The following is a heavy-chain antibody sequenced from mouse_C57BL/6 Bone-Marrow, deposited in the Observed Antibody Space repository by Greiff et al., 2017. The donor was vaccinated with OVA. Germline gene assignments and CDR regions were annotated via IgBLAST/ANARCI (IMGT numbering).Heavy chain of an antibody. J-gene: IGHJ3*01. Sequence: VQLQQSGPELVKPGASVKISCKASGYTFTDYYMNWVKQSHGKTLEWIGDINPNNGGTSYNQKFKGKATLTVDKSSSTAYMELRSLTSEDSAVYYCAGVTGAFAYWGQGTLVTVSA. V-gene: IGHV1-26*01. CDR2: INPNNGGT. CDR1: GYTFTDYY. D-gene: IGHD4-1*01. CDR3: AGVTGAFAY.